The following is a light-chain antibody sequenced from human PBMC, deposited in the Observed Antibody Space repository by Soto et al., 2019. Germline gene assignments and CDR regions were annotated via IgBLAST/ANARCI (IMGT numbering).Light chain of an antibody. V-gene: IGKV3-20*01. CDR3: QQYGSLSWT. J-gene: IGKJ1*01. CDR1: QSVSNSY. Sequence: ETVLTQSPGTLSLSPGERATLSCRASQSVSNSYIAWYQQKRGQAPRLLIYAASSRATGIPDRFSGSGSGTDFTLTISRLEPEDFAVYYCQQYGSLSWTFGQGTKVDIK. CDR2: AAS.